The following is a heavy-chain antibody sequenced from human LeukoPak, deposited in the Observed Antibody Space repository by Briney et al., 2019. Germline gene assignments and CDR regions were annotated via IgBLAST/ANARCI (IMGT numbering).Heavy chain of an antibody. D-gene: IGHD1-26*01. J-gene: IGHJ4*02. CDR2: IYPGDSDT. CDR1: GYWFTSYW. V-gene: IGHV5-51*01. CDR3: ARHLRVGRIAPFDF. Sequence: GESLKISCEGSGYWFTSYWIGWVRQMPGKGLEWTGVIYPGDSDTIYSPSFQGQVTISVDKSMRTAYLQWSSLKASDTAIYYCARHLRVGRIAPFDFWGQGTLVTVSS.